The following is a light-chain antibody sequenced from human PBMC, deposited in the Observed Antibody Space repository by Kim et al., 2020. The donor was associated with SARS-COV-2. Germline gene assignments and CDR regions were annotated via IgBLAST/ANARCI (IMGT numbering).Light chain of an antibody. CDR3: QQYDTSPYT. Sequence: ETVLTQSPGTLSLSPGESATLSCRASQSVSSNYLAWYHQRPGQAPWLLIYLASTRATGAPDRFSGSGSGTDFTLTIRRPEPEDSGVFYCQQYDTSPYTFGQGTKVDIK. CDR2: LAS. CDR1: QSVSSNY. J-gene: IGKJ2*01. V-gene: IGKV3-20*01.